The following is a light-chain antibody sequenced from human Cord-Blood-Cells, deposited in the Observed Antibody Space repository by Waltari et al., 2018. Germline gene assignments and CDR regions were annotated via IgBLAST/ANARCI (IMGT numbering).Light chain of an antibody. CDR3: QSYDSSNWV. CDR2: EDN. Sequence: NFMLTQPHSVSESPGKTVTISCTRSSGSIASNYVQRYQQRPGSAPPTVIYEDNQRPSGVPDRFSGSIDSSSNSASLTISGLKTEDEADYYCQSYDSSNWVFGGGTKLTVL. J-gene: IGLJ3*02. V-gene: IGLV6-57*03. CDR1: SGSIASNY.